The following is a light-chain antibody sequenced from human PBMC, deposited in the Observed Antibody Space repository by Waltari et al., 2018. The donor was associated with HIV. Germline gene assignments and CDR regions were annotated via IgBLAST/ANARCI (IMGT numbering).Light chain of an antibody. CDR3: QAWDSNTAV. Sequence: SHELTQSPSLSVSPGQTASLTCPGASSGTHYVYWYQHKPGQSPVLVSYQDTKRPSGIPVRFSGSNSGNTATLTISGTQVMDEADYYCQAWDSNTAVFGSGTKVTVL. V-gene: IGLV3-1*01. CDR2: QDT. CDR1: SSGTHY. J-gene: IGLJ1*01.